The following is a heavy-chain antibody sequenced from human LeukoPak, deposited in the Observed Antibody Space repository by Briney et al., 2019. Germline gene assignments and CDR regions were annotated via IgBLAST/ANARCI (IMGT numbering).Heavy chain of an antibody. Sequence: SETLSLTCAVSGYSISSGYYWGWIRQPPGKGLEWIGSIYHSGSTYYNPSLKSRVTISVDTSKNQISLKLSSVTGADTAVYYCARLYINYYMDVWGKGTTVTVSS. CDR3: ARLYINYYMDV. J-gene: IGHJ6*03. CDR1: GYSISSGYY. D-gene: IGHD1-14*01. V-gene: IGHV4-38-2*01. CDR2: IYHSGST.